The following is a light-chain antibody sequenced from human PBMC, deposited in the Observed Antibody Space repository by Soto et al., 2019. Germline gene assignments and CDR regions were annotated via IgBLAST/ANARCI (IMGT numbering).Light chain of an antibody. V-gene: IGKV3-20*01. CDR3: QQYGGSVT. Sequence: EIVLTQSPGTLSLFPGERATLSCRASQSANNNYLGWYQQKPGQAPRLLIYSTSRRSRGIPDRFSGSGSGTDFTLTISRLEPEDFAVYDCQQYGGSVTFGGGTKVEIK. CDR2: STS. CDR1: QSANNNY. J-gene: IGKJ4*01.